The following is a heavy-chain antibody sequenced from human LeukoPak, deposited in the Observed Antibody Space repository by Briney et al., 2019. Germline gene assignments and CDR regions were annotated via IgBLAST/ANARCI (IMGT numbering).Heavy chain of an antibody. V-gene: IGHV4-38-2*02. CDR3: ARIVYYHGSGSFHKLDY. D-gene: IGHD3-10*01. CDR1: GYSISSGYY. CDR2: IYHGGSF. Sequence: SETLSLTCNVSGYSISSGYYWGWIRQPPGQGLEWIATIYHGGSFYYNPSLKSRVRISLDTSKNQFSLRLGSVTAADTAVYYCARIVYYHGSGSFHKLDYWGQGTLVTVSS. J-gene: IGHJ4*02.